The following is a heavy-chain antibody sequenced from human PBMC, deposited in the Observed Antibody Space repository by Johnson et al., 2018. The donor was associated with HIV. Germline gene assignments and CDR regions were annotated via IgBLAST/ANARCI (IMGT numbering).Heavy chain of an antibody. Sequence: VQLVESGGGVVQPGRSLRLSCAASGFTFSSYAMHWVRQAPGKGLEWVAVISYDGSNKYYADSVKGRFTISRDNSKNTPYLQMNSMRAEATAVYYCARDCCLVAFDIWGQGTMVTVSS. V-gene: IGHV3-30*04. CDR3: ARDCCLVAFDI. CDR1: GFTFSSYA. J-gene: IGHJ3*02. CDR2: ISYDGSNK. D-gene: IGHD6-6*01.